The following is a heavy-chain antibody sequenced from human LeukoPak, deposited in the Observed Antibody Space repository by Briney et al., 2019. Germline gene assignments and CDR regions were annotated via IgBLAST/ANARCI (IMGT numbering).Heavy chain of an antibody. CDR1: GYSFTSHW. CDR3: ARHSIRYCSGGSCYSVGFDP. J-gene: IGHJ5*02. CDR2: IYPGDSDT. Sequence: GESLKISCKGSGYSFTSHWIGWVRQMPGKGLEWMGIIYPGDSDTRYSPSFQGQVTISADKSISTAYLQWSSLKASDTAMYYCARHSIRYCSGGSCYSVGFDPWGQGTLVTVSS. D-gene: IGHD2-15*01. V-gene: IGHV5-51*01.